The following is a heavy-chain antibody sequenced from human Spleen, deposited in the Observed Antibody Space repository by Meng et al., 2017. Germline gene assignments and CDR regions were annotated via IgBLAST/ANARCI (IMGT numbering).Heavy chain of an antibody. J-gene: IGHJ6*02. V-gene: IGHV5-51*01. CDR3: PRSTVTAKVYYYYGIDD. Sequence: ESLMLSCQGSGYNFKTYWIGRVRQLPGTGLEWMGIIYPGDSDTTYSQSFQSQVTMSVDKSISTAYLLWNSLKAADNPMYYFPRSTVTAKVYYYYGIDDWGQGTTVTVSS. D-gene: IGHD4-17*01. CDR1: GYNFKTYW. CDR2: IYPGDSDT.